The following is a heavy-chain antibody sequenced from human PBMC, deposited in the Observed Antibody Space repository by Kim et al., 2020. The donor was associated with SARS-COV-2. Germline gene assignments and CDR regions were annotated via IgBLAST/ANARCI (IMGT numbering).Heavy chain of an antibody. V-gene: IGHV3-30*07. D-gene: IGHD5-12*01. CDR3: ARDLTMATITVPDY. Sequence: ADSVKGRFTISRDNSKNTLYLQMNSLRAEDTAVYYCARDLTMATITVPDYWGQGTLVTVSS. J-gene: IGHJ4*02.